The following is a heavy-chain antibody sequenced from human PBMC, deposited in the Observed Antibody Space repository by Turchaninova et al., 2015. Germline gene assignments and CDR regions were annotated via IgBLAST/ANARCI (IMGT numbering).Heavy chain of an antibody. J-gene: IGHJ4*02. CDR1: GDSLASYW. CDR2: IDPSDSYT. Sequence: EVQLVQSGAEGKRPGESLGLSCEGSGDSLASYWFSGVRQMPGKGLEWMGRIDPSDSYTNYSPSFQGHVTISADKSISTAYLQWSSLKASDTAMYYCARQEGSDYWGQGTLVTVSS. CDR3: ARQEGSDY. V-gene: IGHV5-10-1*03.